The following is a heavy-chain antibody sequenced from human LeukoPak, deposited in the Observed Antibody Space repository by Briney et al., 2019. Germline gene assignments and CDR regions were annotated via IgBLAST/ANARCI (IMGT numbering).Heavy chain of an antibody. J-gene: IGHJ4*01. CDR1: GFTVSNKY. V-gene: IGHV3-53*01. Sequence: GGSLRLSCAASGFTVSNKYMTWVRQAPGKGLEWVSLIYSDGRTYYADSVKGRCTISRDGSKNTLYLQMNSLRVEDTAVYYCAKTPWLPISRPTYYFDHWGQGTPGPVSS. CDR3: AKTPWLPISRPTYYFDH. D-gene: IGHD5-24*01. CDR2: IYSDGRT.